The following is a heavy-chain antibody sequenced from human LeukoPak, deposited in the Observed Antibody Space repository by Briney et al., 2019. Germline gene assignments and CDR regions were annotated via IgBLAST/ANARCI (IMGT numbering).Heavy chain of an antibody. CDR2: IYPGDSDT. CDR1: GYSFTTYW. CDR3: ARRDGYCSSTSCYADYYYGMDV. Sequence: GESLKISCQGSGYSFTTYWIGWVRQMPGKGLEWMGIIYPGDSDTTYSPSFQGQVTISADKSISTAYLQWSSLKASDTAMYYCARRDGYCSSTSCYADYYYGMDVWGQGTTVTVSS. V-gene: IGHV5-51*01. D-gene: IGHD2-2*01. J-gene: IGHJ6*02.